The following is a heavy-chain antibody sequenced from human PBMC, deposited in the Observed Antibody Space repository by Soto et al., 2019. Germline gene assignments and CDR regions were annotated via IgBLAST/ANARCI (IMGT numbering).Heavy chain of an antibody. D-gene: IGHD6-13*01. V-gene: IGHV2-5*01. CDR3: ALIAAAVRGSGAFDI. Sequence: QITLKESGPTLVKPTQTLTLTCTFSGFSLSTSGVGVGWIRQPPGKALEWLALIYWNDDKRYSPSLKSRLTITKDTSKNQVVLTMTNMDPVDTATYYCALIAAAVRGSGAFDIWGQGTMVTVSS. CDR1: GFSLSTSGVG. J-gene: IGHJ3*02. CDR2: IYWNDDK.